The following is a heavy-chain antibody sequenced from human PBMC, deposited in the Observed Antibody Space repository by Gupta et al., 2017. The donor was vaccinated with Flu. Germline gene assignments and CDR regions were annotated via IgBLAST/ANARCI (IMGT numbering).Heavy chain of an antibody. CDR3: ARDAGLYENLDF. CDR2: IHYSGVT. CDR1: GVSISSDRFW. D-gene: IGHD2-8*01. V-gene: IGHV4-31*03. Sequence: QVQLQDWGPGLLKPSETLSLTCTVSGVSISSDRFWWTWIRQRPGKGLEWLGYIHYSGVTYYHPSLNSRVTMAVDTPKNQFSLKLTSVTVADAAVYYCARDAGLYENLDFGGPGVLVTVSP. J-gene: IGHJ4*02.